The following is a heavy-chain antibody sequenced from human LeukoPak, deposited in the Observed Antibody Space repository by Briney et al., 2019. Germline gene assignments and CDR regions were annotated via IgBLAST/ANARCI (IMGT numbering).Heavy chain of an antibody. D-gene: IGHD6-19*01. CDR2: IYTSGST. CDR1: GGSISSYY. V-gene: IGHV4-4*07. J-gene: IGHJ5*02. Sequence: SETLSLTCTVSGGSISSYYWSWIRQPAGKGLEWIGRIYTSGSTNYNPSLKSRVTMSVDTSKNQFSLKLSSVTAADTAVYYCARDSSGWYGVLNWFDPWGQGSLVTVSS. CDR3: ARDSSGWYGVLNWFDP.